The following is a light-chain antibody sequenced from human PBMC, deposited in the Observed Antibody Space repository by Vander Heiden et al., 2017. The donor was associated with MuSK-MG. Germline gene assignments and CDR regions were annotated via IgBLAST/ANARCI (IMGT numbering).Light chain of an antibody. J-gene: IGKJ1*01. V-gene: IGKV1-27*01. CDR2: AAS. Sequence: DIQMTQSPSSLAASIGDRVTITCRASQGISNHLAWYQQKSGKVPKLLIYAASTLQSGVPSRFSDSGSGTDFTLTISSLQPEDVATYYCQKDNSAPRSFGQGTKVELK. CDR3: QKDNSAPRS. CDR1: QGISNH.